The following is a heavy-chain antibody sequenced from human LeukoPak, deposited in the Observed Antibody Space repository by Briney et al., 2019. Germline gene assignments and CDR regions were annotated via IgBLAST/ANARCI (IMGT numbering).Heavy chain of an antibody. CDR1: GGTFSSYA. J-gene: IGHJ4*02. V-gene: IGHV1-69*13. Sequence: SVKVSCKASGGTFSSYAISWVRQAPGQGLEWMGGIIPIFGTANYAQKFQGRVTITADESTSTAYMELSSLRSEDTAVYYCARVIIVRTRPLDYYDSSGHFDHWGQGTLVTVSS. CDR2: IIPIFGTA. CDR3: ARVIIVRTRPLDYYDSSGHFDH. D-gene: IGHD3-22*01.